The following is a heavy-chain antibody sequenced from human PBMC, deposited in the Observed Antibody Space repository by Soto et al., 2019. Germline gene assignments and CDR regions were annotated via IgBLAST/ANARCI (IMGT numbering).Heavy chain of an antibody. V-gene: IGHV3-48*03. CDR1: GFTFSSYE. CDR2: ISSSGGTI. D-gene: IGHD3-16*01. Sequence: EVQLVESGGGLVQPGGSLRLSCAASGFTFSSYEMNWVRQAPGKGLEWVSYISSSGGTIYYADSVKGRFTISRDNAKNSLYLQMNSLRAEDTAVYYCARLWGDRSYFDYWGQGTLVTVAS. CDR3: ARLWGDRSYFDY. J-gene: IGHJ4*02.